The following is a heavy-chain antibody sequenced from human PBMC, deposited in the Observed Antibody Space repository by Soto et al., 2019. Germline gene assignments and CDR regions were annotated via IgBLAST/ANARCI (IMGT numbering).Heavy chain of an antibody. Sequence: GGSLRFSCAASVFTFSNYSMGLVRQAPGKGLEWVASISTSIDATYYADSVKGRFTISRDDYKNTLYLQMNSPRAEDSAVYYCANDRKVAARNFECWGKGPQLTVSS. J-gene: IGHJ4*02. CDR1: VFTFSNYS. CDR3: ANDRKVAARNFEC. V-gene: IGHV3-23*01. D-gene: IGHD6-6*01. CDR2: ISTSIDAT.